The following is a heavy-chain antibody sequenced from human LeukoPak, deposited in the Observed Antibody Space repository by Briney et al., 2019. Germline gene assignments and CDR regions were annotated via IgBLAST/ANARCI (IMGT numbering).Heavy chain of an antibody. CDR1: GGSISSYY. Sequence: SETLSLTCTVSGGSISSYYWSWLRQPPGKGLEWIGYIYYSGSTNYNPSLKSRVTISVDTSKNQFSLKLSSVTAADTAVYYCARRSITMVRGSLYNWFDPWGQGTLVTVSS. V-gene: IGHV4-59*08. CDR3: ARRSITMVRGSLYNWFDP. CDR2: IYYSGST. J-gene: IGHJ5*02. D-gene: IGHD3-10*01.